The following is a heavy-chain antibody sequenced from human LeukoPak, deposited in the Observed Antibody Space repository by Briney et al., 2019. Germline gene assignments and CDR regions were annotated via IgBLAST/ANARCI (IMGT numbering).Heavy chain of an antibody. CDR3: ARVRGTQWGWPNWFDP. D-gene: IGHD3-10*01. V-gene: IGHV1-18*01. CDR1: GYSFTTFG. Sequence: GASVKVSCKASGYSFTTFGITWVRQAPGRGLEWMAWLSAHIGDTNYSQKFQGRVTVTSDTSTSTAFMELRSLGSDDTAVYYCARVRGTQWGWPNWFDPWGQGTLVTVSS. J-gene: IGHJ5*02. CDR2: LSAHIGDT.